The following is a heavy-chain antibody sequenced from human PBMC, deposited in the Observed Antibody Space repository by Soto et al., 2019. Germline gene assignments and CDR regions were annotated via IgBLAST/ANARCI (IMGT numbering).Heavy chain of an antibody. D-gene: IGHD6-13*01. J-gene: IGHJ6*02. CDR1: GYTFTSYG. Sequence: ASVKVSCKASGYTFTSYGISWVRQAPGQGLEWMGWISAYNGNTNYAQKLQGRVTMTTDTSTSTAYMELRSLRSDDTAVYYCARESSSSWFGGYYYYYYGMDVWGPGTTVTVSS. CDR2: ISAYNGNT. CDR3: ARESSSSWFGGYYYYYYGMDV. V-gene: IGHV1-18*01.